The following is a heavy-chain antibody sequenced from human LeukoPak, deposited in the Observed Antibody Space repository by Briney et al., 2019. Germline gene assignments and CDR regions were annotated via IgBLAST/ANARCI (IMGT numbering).Heavy chain of an antibody. CDR1: GFTISGSA. Sequence: GGSLRLSCAASGFTISGSAMHWVRQASGKGLEWVGRIRSKANTYATAYAASVKGRFTVSRDDSKNTAYLQMNNLRTEDTAVYYCTTAIHLATFDYWGQGTLVTVSS. J-gene: IGHJ4*02. V-gene: IGHV3-73*01. CDR2: IRSKANTYAT. D-gene: IGHD1-26*01. CDR3: TTAIHLATFDY.